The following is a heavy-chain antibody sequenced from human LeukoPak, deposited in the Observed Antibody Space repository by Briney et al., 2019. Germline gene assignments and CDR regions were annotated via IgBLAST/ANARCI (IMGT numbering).Heavy chain of an antibody. V-gene: IGHV3-30-3*01. CDR3: ARPRTIAAAGIFGAFDY. CDR2: ISFDGGHR. D-gene: IGHD6-13*01. CDR1: GFTFSSYS. J-gene: IGHJ4*02. Sequence: TGGSLRLSCEASGFTFSSYSMPWVRQAPGKGLEWVAVISFDGGHRYYADSVKGRFTISRDNSKNTLYLQMNSLRPEDTALYYCARPRTIAAAGIFGAFDYWGQGTLVTVSS.